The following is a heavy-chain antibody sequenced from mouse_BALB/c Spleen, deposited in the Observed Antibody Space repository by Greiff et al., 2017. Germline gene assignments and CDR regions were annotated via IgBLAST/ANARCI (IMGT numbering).Heavy chain of an antibody. CDR1: GFTFSSFG. Sequence: EVMLVESGGGLVQPGGSRKLSCAASGFTFSSFGMHWVRQAPEKGLEWVAYISSGSSTIYYADTVKGRFTISRDNPKNTLFLQMTSLRSEDTAMYYCARGWLPFDYWGQGATLTVSS. CDR2: ISSGSSTI. CDR3: ARGWLPFDY. V-gene: IGHV5-17*02. D-gene: IGHD2-2*01. J-gene: IGHJ2*01.